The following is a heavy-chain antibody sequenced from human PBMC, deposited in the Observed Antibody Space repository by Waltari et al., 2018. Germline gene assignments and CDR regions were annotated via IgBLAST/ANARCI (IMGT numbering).Heavy chain of an antibody. J-gene: IGHJ6*02. CDR2: INSDGSST. D-gene: IGHD3-22*01. Sequence: EEQLVESGGGLAQPGESLRLSCAASGFPFSRYWMDWVRQAPGWGLVWVVRINSDGSSTTYADSVKGRFTISRDNGKNTLYVQMKRRRAEDTAGYYWARVATKTYSSPVPGRPYYYGMDVWGQGTTVTVAS. CDR1: GFPFSRYW. CDR3: ARVATKTYSSPVPGRPYYYGMDV. V-gene: IGHV3-74*01.